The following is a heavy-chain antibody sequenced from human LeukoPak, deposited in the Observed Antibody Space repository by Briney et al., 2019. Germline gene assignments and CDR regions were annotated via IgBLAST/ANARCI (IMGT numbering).Heavy chain of an antibody. Sequence: GGSLRLSCAASGFTFSSYSMNWVRQAPGKGLEWVSSISSGSSTIYYADSVKGRFTISRDNAKNSLYLQMNSLRDEDTAVYYCAKVGGSGYRYDCFDYWGQGTLVTVSS. D-gene: IGHD3-22*01. J-gene: IGHJ4*02. CDR3: AKVGGSGYRYDCFDY. CDR1: GFTFSSYS. CDR2: ISSGSSTI. V-gene: IGHV3-48*02.